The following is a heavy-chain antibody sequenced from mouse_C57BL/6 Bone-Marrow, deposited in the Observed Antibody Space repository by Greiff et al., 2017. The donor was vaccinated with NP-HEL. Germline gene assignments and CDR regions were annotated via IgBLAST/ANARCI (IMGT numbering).Heavy chain of an antibody. V-gene: IGHV1-50*01. CDR2: IDPSDSYT. D-gene: IGHD1-1*01. CDR3: AREVYGSSPYWYFDV. CDR1: GYTFTSYW. J-gene: IGHJ1*03. Sequence: QVQLQQPGAELVKPGASVKLSCKASGYTFTSYWMQWVKQRPGQGLEWIGEIDPSDSYTNYNQKFKGMATLTVDTSSSTAYMQLSSLTSEDSAVYYCAREVYGSSPYWYFDVWGTGTTVTVSS.